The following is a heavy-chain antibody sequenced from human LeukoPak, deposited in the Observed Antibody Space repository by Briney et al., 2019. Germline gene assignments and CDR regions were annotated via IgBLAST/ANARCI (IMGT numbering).Heavy chain of an antibody. CDR2: FDPEDGET. V-gene: IGHV1-24*01. CDR3: ATTYSFGSYYVYYFDY. CDR1: GYTLTELS. Sequence: ASVKVSCKVSGYTLTELSMHWVRQAPGKGLEWMGGFDPEDGETIYAQKLQGRVTMTEDTSTDTAYMELSSLRSEDTAVYYCATTYSFGSYYVYYFDYWGQGTLVTVSS. J-gene: IGHJ4*02. D-gene: IGHD1-26*01.